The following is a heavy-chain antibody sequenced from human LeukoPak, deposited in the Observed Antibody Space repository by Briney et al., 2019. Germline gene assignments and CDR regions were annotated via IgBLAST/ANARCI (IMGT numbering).Heavy chain of an antibody. CDR2: INHSGST. D-gene: IGHD4-11*01. CDR1: GGSINNYY. J-gene: IGHJ4*02. V-gene: IGHV4-59*01. Sequence: SETLSLTCTVSGGSINNYYWSWIRQPPGKGLEWIGEINHSGSTNYNPSLKSRVTISVDTSKNQFSLKLNSVTAADTAVYYCARDRVRGNSNPFFDYWGQGTLVTVSS. CDR3: ARDRVRGNSNPFFDY.